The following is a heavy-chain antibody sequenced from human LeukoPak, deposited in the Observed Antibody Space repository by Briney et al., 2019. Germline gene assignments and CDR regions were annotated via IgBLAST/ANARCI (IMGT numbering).Heavy chain of an antibody. CDR3: ARHYGP. CDR2: INHSGST. J-gene: IGHJ5*02. D-gene: IGHD3-16*01. V-gene: IGHV4-34*01. Sequence: SETLSLTCAVYGGSFSGHYWSWIRQPPGKGLEWIGEINHSGSTNYNPSLKSRVTIPVDTSKNQFSLKLTSVTAADTAVYYCARHYGPWGQGTLVTVSS. CDR1: GGSFSGHY.